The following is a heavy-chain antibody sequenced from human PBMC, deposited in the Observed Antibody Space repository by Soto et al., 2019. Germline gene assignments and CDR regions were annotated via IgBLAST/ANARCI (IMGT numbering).Heavy chain of an antibody. V-gene: IGHV4-59*11. J-gene: IGHJ3*02. CDR2: INYSGST. CDR1: GGSIFSHY. D-gene: IGHD2-8*02. CDR3: ARGHNLVVSTFDI. Sequence: SETLSLTCTVSGGSIFSHYWGWIRQPPGKGLEYIGYINYSGSTNYNPSLKSRVTISVDTSRDQFSLKLTSVTAADTAVYYCARGHNLVVSTFDIWGQGTSVTVSS.